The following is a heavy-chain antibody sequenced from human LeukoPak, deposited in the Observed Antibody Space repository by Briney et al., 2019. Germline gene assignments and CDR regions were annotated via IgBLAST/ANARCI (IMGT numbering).Heavy chain of an antibody. D-gene: IGHD6-13*01. CDR2: ISWNSGSI. CDR3: AKDMKDSSSWYMIFDY. CDR1: GFTFDDYA. Sequence: PGGSLRLSCAASGFTFDDYAMLWVRHAPGKGLEWVSGISWNSGSIGYADSVKGRFTISRDNAKNSLYLQMNSLRAEDTALYYCAKDMKDSSSWYMIFDYWGQGTLVTVSS. V-gene: IGHV3-9*01. J-gene: IGHJ4*02.